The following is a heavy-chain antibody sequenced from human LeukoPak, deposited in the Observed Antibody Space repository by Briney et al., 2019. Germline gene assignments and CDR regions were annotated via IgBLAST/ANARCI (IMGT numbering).Heavy chain of an antibody. V-gene: IGHV4-30-2*01. CDR1: GGSIGSGTHS. J-gene: IGHJ5*02. CDR2: IYHTGST. CDR3: AGTLTCSGGTCYSADWFDP. D-gene: IGHD2-15*01. Sequence: SETLSLTCAVSGGSIGSGTHSWSWIRQPPGKGLEWIGYIYHTGSTYYNPSLKSRVTISLDRSKDQFSLNLSSVTAADTAVYYCAGTLTCSGGTCYSADWFDPWGQGTLVTVSS.